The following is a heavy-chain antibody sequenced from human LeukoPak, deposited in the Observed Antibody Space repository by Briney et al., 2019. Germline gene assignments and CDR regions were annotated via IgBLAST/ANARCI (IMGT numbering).Heavy chain of an antibody. Sequence: GGSLRLSCSASGFTFSSYVMHWVRQAPGKGLEYVSDISDNGARTYYADSVKGRFTISRDNSKNTLYVQMTSLRVEDTAVYYCVYQVQGVVKWGQGTLVTVSS. V-gene: IGHV3-64*05. CDR2: ISDNGART. CDR1: GFTFSSYV. D-gene: IGHD3-3*01. CDR3: VYQVQGVVK. J-gene: IGHJ4*02.